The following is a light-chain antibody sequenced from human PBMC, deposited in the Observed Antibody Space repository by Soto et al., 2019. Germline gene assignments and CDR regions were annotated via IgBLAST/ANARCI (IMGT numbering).Light chain of an antibody. CDR3: HQYDNLP. CDR1: QDISNY. CDR2: DAS. V-gene: IGKV1-33*01. J-gene: IGKJ4*01. Sequence: DIQMTQSPSSLSASVGDRVTITCQASQDISNYLNWYQQKPGKAPKLLIYDASNLETGVPSRFSGSGSGTDFTFTISSLQPEDIATYYCHQYDNLPFGGGTKVEI.